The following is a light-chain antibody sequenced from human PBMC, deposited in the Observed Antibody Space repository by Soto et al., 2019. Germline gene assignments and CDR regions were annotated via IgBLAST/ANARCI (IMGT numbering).Light chain of an antibody. CDR3: SSYTSSSTLVV. J-gene: IGLJ2*01. CDR2: EVS. CDR1: SSDVGGYNY. Sequence: HSALTQPASVSGSPGQSITIACTGTSSDVGGYNYVSWYQQHPGKAPKLMIYEVSNRPSWVSNRFSGSKSGNTASLTISGLQAEDEADYYSSSYTSSSTLVVFGGGTKLTVL. V-gene: IGLV2-14*01.